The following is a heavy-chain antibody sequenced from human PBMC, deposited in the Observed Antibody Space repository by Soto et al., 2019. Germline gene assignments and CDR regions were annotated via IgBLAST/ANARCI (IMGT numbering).Heavy chain of an antibody. CDR1: GYMYPKSP. V-gene: IGHV1-3*01. CDR3: ARDGVEAGNVKCDY. Sequence: CKTSGYMYPKSPMHWVRQATGQRLEWMGWISGDSGNTKYSPKLQDRVTITRDTSASTAYMELSSLRSEDTALDYCARDGVEAGNVKCDYWGQGTRVTGSA. J-gene: IGHJ4*01. CDR2: ISGDSGNT. D-gene: IGHD6-19*01.